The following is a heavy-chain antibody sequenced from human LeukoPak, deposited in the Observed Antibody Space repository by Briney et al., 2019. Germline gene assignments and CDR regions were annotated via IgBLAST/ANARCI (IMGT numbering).Heavy chain of an antibody. Sequence: ASVKVSCKTSGYIFTVYYLHWVRQAPGQGLEWMGMISPTGGTTRYSQKFQGRITMTRDMSTTTVYMDLSSLRSEDTAVYYCAREMRSPKGLDYWGQGTLVTVSS. CDR2: ISPTGGTT. CDR3: AREMRSPKGLDY. D-gene: IGHD5-24*01. CDR1: GYIFTVYY. V-gene: IGHV1-46*01. J-gene: IGHJ4*02.